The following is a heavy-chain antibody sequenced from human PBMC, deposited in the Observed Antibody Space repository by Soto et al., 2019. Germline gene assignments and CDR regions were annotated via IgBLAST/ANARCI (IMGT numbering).Heavy chain of an antibody. Sequence: PWETLSLTCSVSGGSISSGYYYWSWIRQPPGKGLEWIGNIYYSGNTYYNPSLKSRVTISVDTSKNQFSLKLSSVTAADTAVYYCASGHSYYYDSSGSYPPYYCGPGTLLTV. CDR1: GGSISSGYYY. CDR3: ASGHSYYYDSSGSYPPYY. CDR2: IYYSGNT. D-gene: IGHD3-22*01. J-gene: IGHJ4*02. V-gene: IGHV4-30-4*01.